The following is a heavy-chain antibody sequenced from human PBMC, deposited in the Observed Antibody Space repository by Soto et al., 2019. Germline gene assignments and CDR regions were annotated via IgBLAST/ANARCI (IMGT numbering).Heavy chain of an antibody. CDR1: GYTFTSYC. Sequence: ASVKVSCKASGYTFTSYCISWVREAPGQGLEWMGWISAYNGNTNYAQKLQGRVTMTTDTSTSTAYMELRSLRSDDTAVYYCARQYCTNGVCYGFDYWGQGTLVTVSS. J-gene: IGHJ4*02. D-gene: IGHD2-8*01. V-gene: IGHV1-18*04. CDR2: ISAYNGNT. CDR3: ARQYCTNGVCYGFDY.